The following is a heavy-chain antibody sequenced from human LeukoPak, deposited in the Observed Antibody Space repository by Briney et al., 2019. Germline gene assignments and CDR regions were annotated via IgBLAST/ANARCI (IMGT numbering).Heavy chain of an antibody. V-gene: IGHV3-23*01. CDR1: GFTFSSYT. Sequence: GGSLRLSCAASGFTFSSYTMTWVRQAPGKGLEWVSVISDSGGTTYYADSVKGRFTISRDNSKNTLYLQMNSLRAEDTAVYYCAKARSGNIPDYWGQGTLVTVSS. J-gene: IGHJ4*02. CDR2: ISDSGGTT. D-gene: IGHD2-2*02. CDR3: AKARSGNIPDY.